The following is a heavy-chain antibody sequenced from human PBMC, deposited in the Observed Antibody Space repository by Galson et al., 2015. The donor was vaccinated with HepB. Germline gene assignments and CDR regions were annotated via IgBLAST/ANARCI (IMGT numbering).Heavy chain of an antibody. V-gene: IGHV3-72*01. CDR3: ARDGARLEDSSGPGGLYYYYYYGMDV. CDR2: TRNKANSYTT. Sequence: SLRLSCAASGFTFSDHYMDWVRQAPGKGLEWVGRTRNKANSYTTEYAASVKGRFTISRDDSKNSLYLQMNSLKTEDTAVYYCARDGARLEDSSGPGGLYYYYYYGMDVWGQGTTVTVSS. J-gene: IGHJ6*02. D-gene: IGHD3-22*01. CDR1: GFTFSDHY.